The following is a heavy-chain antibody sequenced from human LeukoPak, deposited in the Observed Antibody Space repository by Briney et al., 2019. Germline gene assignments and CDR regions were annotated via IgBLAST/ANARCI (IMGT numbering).Heavy chain of an antibody. Sequence: GGSLRLSCAASGFTFDDYAMHWVRQAPGKGLEWVSGIDWNSGIIVYADSVKGRFTISRDNAKNSLYLQMNTLRAEDAALYYCAKDGSYGSGNYNARDVGGQGTTFTVSS. CDR2: IDWNSGII. CDR1: GFTFDDYA. D-gene: IGHD3-10*01. CDR3: AKDGSYGSGNYNARDV. V-gene: IGHV3-9*01. J-gene: IGHJ6*02.